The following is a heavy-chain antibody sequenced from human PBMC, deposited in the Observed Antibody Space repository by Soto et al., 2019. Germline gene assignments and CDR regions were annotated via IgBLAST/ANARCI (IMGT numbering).Heavy chain of an antibody. Sequence: GASVKVSCKASGGTFSSYTISWVRQAPGQGLEWMGRIIPILGIANYAQKFQGRVTITRDTSTSTAYMELSSLRSEDTAVYYCARLGPGIAAAGSFDYWGQGTLVTVSS. CDR2: IIPILGIA. V-gene: IGHV1-69*02. D-gene: IGHD6-13*01. CDR3: ARLGPGIAAAGSFDY. J-gene: IGHJ4*02. CDR1: GGTFSSYT.